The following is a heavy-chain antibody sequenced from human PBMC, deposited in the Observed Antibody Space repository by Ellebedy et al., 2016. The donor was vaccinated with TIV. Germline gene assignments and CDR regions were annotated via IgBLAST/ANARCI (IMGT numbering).Heavy chain of an antibody. V-gene: IGHV4-38-2*02. J-gene: IGHJ6*02. CDR2: IYHSGST. Sequence: SETLSLTXTVSGYSISSGYYWGWIRQPPGKGLECIGSIYHSGSTYYNPSLKSRVTISVDTSKNQFSLKLSSVTAADTAVYYCARGLEGSGSSRRYYYYGMDVWGQGTTVTVSS. D-gene: IGHD3-10*01. CDR3: ARGLEGSGSSRRYYYYGMDV. CDR1: GYSISSGYY.